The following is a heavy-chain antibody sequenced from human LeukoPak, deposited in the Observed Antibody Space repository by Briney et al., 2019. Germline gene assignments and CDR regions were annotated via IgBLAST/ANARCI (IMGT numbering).Heavy chain of an antibody. Sequence: SSGKVSCKASGGTFSSYAISWVRQAPGQGLEWMGGFIPIFGTANYAQKFQGRVTITADESTSTAYMELSRLRSEDTAVYYCARVRHGYGSLDAFDIRGQGTMVTVSS. CDR1: GGTFSSYA. V-gene: IGHV1-69*13. CDR2: FIPIFGTA. CDR3: ARVRHGYGSLDAFDI. D-gene: IGHD5-12*01. J-gene: IGHJ3*02.